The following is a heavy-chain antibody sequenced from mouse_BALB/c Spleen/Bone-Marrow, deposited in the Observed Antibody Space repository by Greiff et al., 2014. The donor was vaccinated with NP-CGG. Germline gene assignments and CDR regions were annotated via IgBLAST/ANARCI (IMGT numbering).Heavy chain of an antibody. D-gene: IGHD2-4*01. CDR1: CYTLSNYW. CDR2: ILPGSGST. Sequence: QVQLKESVAELMKPGASVKISCKAFCYTLSNYWIEWVKQRPGHGLEWIGEILPGSGSTHYVEKFKGKATFTADTSSNTAYMQLSSLTSEDSAVYYCARGYDYASFAYWGQGTLVTVSA. J-gene: IGHJ3*01. CDR3: ARGYDYASFAY. V-gene: IGHV1-9*01.